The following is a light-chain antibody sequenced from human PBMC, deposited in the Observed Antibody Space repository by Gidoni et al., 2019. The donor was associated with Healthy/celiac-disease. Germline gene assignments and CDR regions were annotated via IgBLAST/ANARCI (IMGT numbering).Light chain of an antibody. J-gene: IGLJ2*01. Sequence: QLVLTQSPSASASLGASVKLTCTLSSGHSSYAIAWHQQQPEKGPRYLMKLNSDGSHSQGDGIPDRFSCSSSGAERYLTISSLQSEDEADYYCQTWGTGIPVFGGGTKLTVL. CDR1: SGHSSYA. CDR2: LNSDGSH. V-gene: IGLV4-69*01. CDR3: QTWGTGIPV.